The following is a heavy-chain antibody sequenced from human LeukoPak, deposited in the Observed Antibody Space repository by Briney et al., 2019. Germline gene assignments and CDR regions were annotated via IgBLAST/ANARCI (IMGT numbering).Heavy chain of an antibody. J-gene: IGHJ5*02. CDR3: ARESPVAATGRSWFDP. CDR1: GFTFSSFA. D-gene: IGHD6-13*01. Sequence: PGGSLRLSCAASGFTFSSFAMSWVRQAPGKGLEWVSTISGSGGSTNYADSVKGRFTFTRDNSKNTLYLQMNSLRAEDTAIYYCARESPVAATGRSWFDPWGQGTLVTVSS. V-gene: IGHV3-23*01. CDR2: ISGSGGST.